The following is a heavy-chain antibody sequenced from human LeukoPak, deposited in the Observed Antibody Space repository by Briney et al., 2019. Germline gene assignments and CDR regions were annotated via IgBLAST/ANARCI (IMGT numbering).Heavy chain of an antibody. D-gene: IGHD2-15*01. CDR3: ARDRGVVGQFDP. CDR1: GFTFSSYG. Sequence: GRSLRLSCAASGFTFSSYGMHWVRQAPGKELEWVALISYDGSNKYYADSVKGRFTISRHNSKNTLYLQMNSLRAEDTAMYYCARDRGVVGQFDPWGQGTLVTVSS. V-gene: IGHV3-30*03. J-gene: IGHJ5*02. CDR2: ISYDGSNK.